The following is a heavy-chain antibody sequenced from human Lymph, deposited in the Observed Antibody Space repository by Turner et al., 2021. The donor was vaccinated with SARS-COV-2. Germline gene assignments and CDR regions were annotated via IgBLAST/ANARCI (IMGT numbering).Heavy chain of an antibody. CDR2: IIPMLDIA. Sequence: QVQLGQSGAEVKKPGSSVEVSCKASGVTFSSYAISWGRQAPGQGPEWMGGIIPMLDIANYAQKFQGRVTINADKSTSTAYMELSSLRSEDTAVYYCARDVTGPLGYWGQGTLVTVSS. V-gene: IGHV1-69*10. J-gene: IGHJ4*02. CDR1: GVTFSSYA. D-gene: IGHD1-20*01. CDR3: ARDVTGPLGY.